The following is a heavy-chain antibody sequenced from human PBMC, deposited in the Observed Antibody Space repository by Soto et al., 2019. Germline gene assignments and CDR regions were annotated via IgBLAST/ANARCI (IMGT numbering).Heavy chain of an antibody. V-gene: IGHV4-31*02. J-gene: IGHJ3*02. Sequence: QVRLQEWGPGLVKPSQTLSLKCSVSGGSITTGGRYWSWIRQLPGKGLEWIGDIYYSGNTYYNASLKSRGTISVEAAKNQFALKLSSVTAADTAVYYFSQALVFTGGDGFDIWGQGRLVTVSS. D-gene: IGHD1-1*01. CDR2: IYYSGNT. CDR1: GGSITTGGRY. CDR3: SQALVFTGGDGFDI.